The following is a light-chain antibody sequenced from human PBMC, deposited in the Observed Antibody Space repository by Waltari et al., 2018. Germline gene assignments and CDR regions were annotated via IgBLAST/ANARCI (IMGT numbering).Light chain of an antibody. V-gene: IGLV2-8*01. Sequence: QSALTQPPSASGSPGQSVTISCTGTSGDVGGYNYVSWYQQHPGKAPKLMIYEVSKRPSWVPDRVSGSKSGNTASLTVSGLQAEDEADYYCSSYAGSNLVFGGGTKLTVL. J-gene: IGLJ2*01. CDR2: EVS. CDR3: SSYAGSNLV. CDR1: SGDVGGYNY.